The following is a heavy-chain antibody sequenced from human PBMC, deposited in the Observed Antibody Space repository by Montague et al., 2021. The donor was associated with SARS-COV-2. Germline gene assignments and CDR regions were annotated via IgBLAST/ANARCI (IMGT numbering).Heavy chain of an antibody. CDR1: GGSFSNYY. V-gene: IGHV4-34*01. CDR3: ARGRRPVVVSGAGGAGCACDF. Sequence: SETLSLTCALSGGSFSNYYWSWIRQPPGKGLEWIGEVNQSGTTIYNPSVKSGVTIPEDTSKNQFYLRLNSVTAADTAVYYCARGRRPVVVSGAGGAGCACDFWGQGTMVTVSS. D-gene: IGHD2-21*02. J-gene: IGHJ3*01. CDR2: VNQSGTT.